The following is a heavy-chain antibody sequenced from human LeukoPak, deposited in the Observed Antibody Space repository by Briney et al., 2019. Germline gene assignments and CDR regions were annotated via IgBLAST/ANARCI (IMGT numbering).Heavy chain of an antibody. D-gene: IGHD5-12*01. CDR1: GYSISGGYY. Sequence: PSETLSLTCTVSGYSISGGYYWGWIRQPPGKGLEWIGSIYHSGSTYYNPSLKSRVTISVDTSKNQFSLKLSSVTAADTAVYYCATDFSPRRGYSGYDRRKYFDYWGQGTLVTVSS. J-gene: IGHJ4*02. V-gene: IGHV4-38-2*02. CDR2: IYHSGST. CDR3: ATDFSPRRGYSGYDRRKYFDY.